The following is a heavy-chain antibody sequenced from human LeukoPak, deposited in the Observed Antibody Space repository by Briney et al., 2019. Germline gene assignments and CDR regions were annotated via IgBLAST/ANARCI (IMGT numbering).Heavy chain of an antibody. Sequence: GGSLRLSCAASGFTFSSYWMSWVRQAPGKELEWVANIKQDGSEKYYVDSVKGRFTISRDNSKNTLYLQMNSLRAEDTAVYYCAKESAGLMTTVTRSWFDPWGQGTLVTVSS. V-gene: IGHV3-7*03. CDR1: GFTFSSYW. CDR2: IKQDGSEK. D-gene: IGHD4-11*01. CDR3: AKESAGLMTTVTRSWFDP. J-gene: IGHJ5*02.